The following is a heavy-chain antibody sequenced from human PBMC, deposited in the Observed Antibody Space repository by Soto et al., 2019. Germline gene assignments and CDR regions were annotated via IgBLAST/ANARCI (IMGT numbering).Heavy chain of an antibody. V-gene: IGHV4-31*11. CDR2: IYYSGST. Sequence: PSETLSLTCAVSGGSISSSGYSWSWIRQPPGKGLEWIGYIYYSGSTYYNPSLKSRVTISVDTSKNQFSLKLSSVTAADTAVYYCAREEGGGYDHRWFDPWGQGTLVTVSS. J-gene: IGHJ5*02. CDR1: GGSISSSGYS. CDR3: AREEGGGYDHRWFDP. D-gene: IGHD5-12*01.